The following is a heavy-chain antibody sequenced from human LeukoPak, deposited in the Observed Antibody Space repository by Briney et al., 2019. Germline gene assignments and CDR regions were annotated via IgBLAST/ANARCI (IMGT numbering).Heavy chain of an antibody. CDR1: GYTFTGYY. J-gene: IGHJ4*02. V-gene: IGHV1-2*02. CDR2: INPNSGGT. D-gene: IGHD5-18*01. CDR3: AREIGPRQLHLWGSAFDY. Sequence: ASVKVSCKASGYTFTGYYMHWVRQAPGQGLEWMGWINPNSGGTNYAQKFQGRVTMIRDTSTSTVYMELSSLSSEDTAVYYCAREIGPRQLHLWGSAFDYWGQGSVVTVSS.